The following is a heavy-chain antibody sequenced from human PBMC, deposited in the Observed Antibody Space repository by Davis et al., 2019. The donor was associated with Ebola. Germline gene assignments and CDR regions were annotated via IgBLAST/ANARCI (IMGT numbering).Heavy chain of an antibody. CDR1: EFTFSSYE. CDR3: AKSRDKVYDYIWGSYPPGPFDY. D-gene: IGHD3-16*02. J-gene: IGHJ4*02. V-gene: IGHV3-48*03. CDR2: ISSSGSTT. Sequence: GESLKISCAASEFTFSSYEMNWVRQAPGKGLEWVSYISSSGSTTYYADSVKGRFTISRDNSKNTLYLQMNSLRAEDTAVYYCAKSRDKVYDYIWGSYPPGPFDYWGQGTLVTVSS.